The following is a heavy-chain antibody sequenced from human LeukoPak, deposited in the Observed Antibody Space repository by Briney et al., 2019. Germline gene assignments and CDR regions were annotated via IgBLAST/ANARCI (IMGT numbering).Heavy chain of an antibody. CDR1: GFSFSDYA. D-gene: IGHD3-22*01. CDR2: ISYDERDQ. CDR3: ATARDRGYYFNS. J-gene: IGHJ4*02. Sequence: GGSLRLSCAASGFSFSDYAIHWVRQAPGQGLQWVASISYDERDQFYADSVKGRFTLSRDNSKNTLYLHIHRLRTEDTAVYYCATARDRGYYFNSWGQGARVTVSS. V-gene: IGHV3-30*02.